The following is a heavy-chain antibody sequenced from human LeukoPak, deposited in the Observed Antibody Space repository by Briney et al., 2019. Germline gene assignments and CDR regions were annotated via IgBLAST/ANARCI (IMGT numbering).Heavy chain of an antibody. D-gene: IGHD1-26*01. V-gene: IGHV4-39*07. CDR1: GGSISSSSYY. CDR2: IYHSGST. J-gene: IGHJ4*02. CDR3: ARVSAQKTFDS. Sequence: SETLSLTCTVSGGSISSSSYYWGWIRQPPGKGPEWIGEIYHSGSTNYNPSLKTRVTISVDKSKNQFSLKLNSVTAADTAVYYCARVSAQKTFDSWGQGTLV.